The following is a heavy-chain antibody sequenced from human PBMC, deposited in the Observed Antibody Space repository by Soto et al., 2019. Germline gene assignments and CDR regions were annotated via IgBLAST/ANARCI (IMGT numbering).Heavy chain of an antibody. D-gene: IGHD3-3*01. J-gene: IGHJ3*02. CDR3: XXXXLPTMEYLFSLDAFEI. CDR2: IYYTGRT. V-gene: IGHV4-61*01. CDR1: GGTVTGETYY. Sequence: QVQLQESGPGLVKPSETLSLSCSVSGGTVTGETYYWTWIRQPPGEGLEWIGFIYYTGRTNYNPSLKSRVTMSVXAXKXXXXXXXXXXXXXXXXXXXXXXXXLPTMEYLFSLDAFEIWGPGTRVTVSS.